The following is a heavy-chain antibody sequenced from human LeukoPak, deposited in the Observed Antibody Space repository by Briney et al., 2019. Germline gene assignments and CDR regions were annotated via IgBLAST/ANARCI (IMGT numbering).Heavy chain of an antibody. V-gene: IGHV1-69*05. Sequence: GSSVKVSCKASGGTFNRHTFIWVRQAPGQGLEWMGGIFPIYRTSNYAQNFQGRLTITTDESTSTAYMELTSLRSEDTAVYFCAAGIGLLEYLMGYWGQGTLVTVSS. D-gene: IGHD2/OR15-2a*01. J-gene: IGHJ4*02. CDR2: IFPIYRTS. CDR3: AAGIGLLEYLMGY. CDR1: GGTFNRHT.